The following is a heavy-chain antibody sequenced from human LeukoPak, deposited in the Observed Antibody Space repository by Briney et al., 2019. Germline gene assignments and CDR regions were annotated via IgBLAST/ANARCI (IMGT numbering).Heavy chain of an antibody. J-gene: IGHJ4*02. CDR2: ISDIGSI. CDR1: GGSLSSYY. V-gene: IGHV4-59*08. CDR3: AGHHPRNNVDF. Sequence: SETLSLTCTVSGGSLSSYYWSWIRQPPGKGLEWIAYISDIGSINYNPSLKSRVTISLDTSKNQFSLKLSSVTAADTAVYYCAGHHPRNNVDFWGQGTLVTVSS. D-gene: IGHD2-8*01.